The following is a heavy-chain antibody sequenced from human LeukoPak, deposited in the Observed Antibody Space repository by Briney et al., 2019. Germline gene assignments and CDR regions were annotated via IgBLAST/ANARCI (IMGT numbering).Heavy chain of an antibody. Sequence: GGSLRLFCAASGFRFSDFTMTWVRQAPGKGPEWVSAIGGRGGSTYYADSLGGRFTISRDNSKDMVYLQMNSLKVEDTATYYCGKEGGAWGQGTKVTVSS. CDR3: GKEGGA. CDR1: GFRFSDFT. J-gene: IGHJ5*02. V-gene: IGHV3-23*01. CDR2: IGGRGGST. D-gene: IGHD3-16*01.